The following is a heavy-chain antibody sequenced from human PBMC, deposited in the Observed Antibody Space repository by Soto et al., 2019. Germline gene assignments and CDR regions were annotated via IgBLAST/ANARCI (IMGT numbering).Heavy chain of an antibody. D-gene: IGHD2-8*01. CDR2: MNPNSGNT. V-gene: IGHV1-8*01. Sequence: ASVKVSCKASGYTFTSYDINWVRQATGQGLEWMGWMNPNSGNTGYAQKFQGRVTMTRNTSISTAYMELSSLRSEDTAVFYCARGFVDIVLMVYAANSFDYWGQGTLVTVSS. CDR1: GYTFTSYD. CDR3: ARGFVDIVLMVYAANSFDY. J-gene: IGHJ4*02.